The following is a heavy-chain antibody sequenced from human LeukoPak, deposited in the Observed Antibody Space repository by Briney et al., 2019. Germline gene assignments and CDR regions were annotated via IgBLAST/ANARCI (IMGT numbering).Heavy chain of an antibody. J-gene: IGHJ6*02. CDR1: GGSISSYY. D-gene: IGHD1-26*01. CDR2: IYYSGST. CDR3: ARLLPGQLLSYYYYGMDV. Sequence: RTSETLSLTCTVSGGSISSYYWSWIRQPPGKGLEWIGYIYYSGSTNYNPSLKSRVTISVDTSKNQFSLKLSSVTAADTAVYYCARLLPGQLLSYYYYGMDVWGQGTTVTVSS. V-gene: IGHV4-59*01.